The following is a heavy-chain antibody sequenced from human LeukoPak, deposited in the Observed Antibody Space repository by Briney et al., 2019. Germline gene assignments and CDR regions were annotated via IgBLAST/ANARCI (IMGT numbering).Heavy chain of an antibody. J-gene: IGHJ4*02. CDR2: ISNSGGST. CDR1: GFTFSNYA. D-gene: IGHD2-2*01. Sequence: GGSLRLSCAASGFTFSNYAMTWVRQAPGKGLEWVSVISNSGGSTYYADSVKGRFTISRDNPKNTVYLQMNTLRAEDTAVYYCAKDRRLLPGHFDYWGQGTLVTVSS. CDR3: AKDRRLLPGHFDY. V-gene: IGHV3-23*01.